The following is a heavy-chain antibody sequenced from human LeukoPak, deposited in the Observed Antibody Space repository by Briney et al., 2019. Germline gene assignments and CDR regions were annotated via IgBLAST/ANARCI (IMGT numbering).Heavy chain of an antibody. CDR3: ARIRCGRGQARCYNH. CDR2: VSPGGYT. V-gene: IGHV4-34*01. D-gene: IGHD2-21*01. Sequence: SETLSLTCAESGVSVSDYYWSWIRQSPEKGREWIGEVSPGGYTTYNPSLRSRVIISEDTSENQLSLNVTSVTAADTALYYCARIRCGRGQARCYNHWAQGSLVTVSS. J-gene: IGHJ5*02. CDR1: GVSVSDYY.